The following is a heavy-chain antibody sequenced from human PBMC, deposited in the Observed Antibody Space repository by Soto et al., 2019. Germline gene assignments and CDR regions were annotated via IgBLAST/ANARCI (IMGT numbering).Heavy chain of an antibody. CDR2: IYPGDSET. J-gene: IGHJ6*02. D-gene: IGHD1-7*01. Sequence: GESLKISCKGSGYNFPIYWIGWVRQMPEKGLEWMGIIYPGDSETRYSPSFQGQVTISADKSITAAYLQWNSLKASDTAMYYCASRSITGTTAQYYGMDVWGQGTTVTVSS. CDR1: GYNFPIYW. V-gene: IGHV5-51*01. CDR3: ASRSITGTTAQYYGMDV.